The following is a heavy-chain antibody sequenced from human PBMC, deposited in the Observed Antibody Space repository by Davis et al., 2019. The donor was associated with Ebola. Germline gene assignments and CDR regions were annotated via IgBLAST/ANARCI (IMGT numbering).Heavy chain of an antibody. V-gene: IGHV1-46*01. D-gene: IGHD3-22*01. J-gene: IGHJ4*02. CDR2: INPSGGST. Sequence: ASVKVTCKASGYTFTSYYMHWVRQAPGQGLEWMGIINPSGGSTSYAQKFQGRVTMTRDTSTSTLYMELSSLRSEDTAVYYCARAIYYYDSSGYSDYWGQGTLVTVSS. CDR1: GYTFTSYY. CDR3: ARAIYYYDSSGYSDY.